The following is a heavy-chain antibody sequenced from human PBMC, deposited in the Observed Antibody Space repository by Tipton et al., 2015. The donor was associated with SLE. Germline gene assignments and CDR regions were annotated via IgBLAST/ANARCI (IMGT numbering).Heavy chain of an antibody. J-gene: IGHJ6*02. Sequence: TLSLTCAVSGSSFSSAYYWGWIRQPPGRGLEWIGSVSHTGSTSYNPSLKSRVTISLDASKNQLSLKLSSVTAADTAVYYGARHHGSGWLYGLDVWGQGTTVTVSS. D-gene: IGHD6-19*01. CDR3: ARHHGSGWLYGLDV. V-gene: IGHV4-38-2*01. CDR1: GSSFSSAYY. CDR2: VSHTGST.